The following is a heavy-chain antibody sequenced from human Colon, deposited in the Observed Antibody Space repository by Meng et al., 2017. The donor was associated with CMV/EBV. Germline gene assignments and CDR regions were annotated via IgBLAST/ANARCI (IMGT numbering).Heavy chain of an antibody. CDR3: ARGTGSGSWLIDS. J-gene: IGHJ4*02. CDR2: IPFDGNNE. D-gene: IGHD6-13*01. Sequence: CGASGFTFSSDSMHWVRQAPGKGLEWVAVIPFDGNNEHYADSVKGRFTISRDNSRNTLFLQVNSLRPEDTGVYYCARGTGSGSWLIDSWGQGTLVTVSS. V-gene: IGHV3-30*03. CDR1: GFTFSSDS.